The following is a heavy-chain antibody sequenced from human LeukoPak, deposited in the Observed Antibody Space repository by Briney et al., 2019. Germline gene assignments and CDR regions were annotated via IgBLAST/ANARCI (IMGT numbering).Heavy chain of an antibody. V-gene: IGHV4-39*01. CDR3: ARLKMATTRSVDY. D-gene: IGHD5-24*01. CDR2: IYYSGST. Sequence: SETLSLTCTVSGGSISSSSYYWGWIRQPPGKGLEWIGSIYYSGSTYYNPSLKSRVTISVDTSKNQFSLKLSSVTAADTAVYYCARLKMATTRSVDYWGQGTLVTVSS. CDR1: GGSISSSSYY. J-gene: IGHJ4*02.